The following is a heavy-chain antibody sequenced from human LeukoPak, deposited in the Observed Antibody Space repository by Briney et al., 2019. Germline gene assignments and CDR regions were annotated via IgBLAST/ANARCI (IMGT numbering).Heavy chain of an antibody. CDR2: ISGSGGST. CDR3: ATKGYTSGWYGN. V-gene: IGHV3-23*01. D-gene: IGHD6-19*01. J-gene: IGHJ4*02. CDR1: GFTFSSYA. Sequence: GGSLRLSCAASGFTFSSYAMTWVRQAPGKGLEWVSAISGSGGSTYYADSVKGRFTISRDNSKNTLYLQMNGLRAEDTAVYYCATKGYTSGWYGNWGQGTLVTVSS.